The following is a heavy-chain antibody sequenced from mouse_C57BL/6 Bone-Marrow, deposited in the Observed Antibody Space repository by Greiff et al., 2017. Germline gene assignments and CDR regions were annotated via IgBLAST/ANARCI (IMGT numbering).Heavy chain of an antibody. D-gene: IGHD4-1*01. V-gene: IGHV1-15*01. CDR3: TRSPWDVRFAY. J-gene: IGHJ3*01. CDR1: GYTFTDYE. CDR2: IDPETGGT. Sequence: QVQLKQSGAELVRPGASVTLSCKASGYTFTDYEMHWVKQTPVHGLEWIGAIDPETGGTAYNQKFKGKAILTADKSSSTAYMELRSLTSEDSAVDYCTRSPWDVRFAYWGQGTLVTVSA.